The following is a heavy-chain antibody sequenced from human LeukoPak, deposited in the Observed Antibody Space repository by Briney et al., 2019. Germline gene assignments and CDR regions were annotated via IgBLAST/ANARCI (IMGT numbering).Heavy chain of an antibody. D-gene: IGHD6-13*01. CDR1: GYTFIAYY. CDR3: ARDPRWGYSSSSASYYYYYYYMDV. J-gene: IGHJ6*03. CDR2: INPNSGGT. Sequence: ASVKVSCKASGYTFIAYYMHWVRQAPGQGLEWMGWINPNSGGTNYAQKFQGRVTMTRDTSISTAYMELSRLRSDDTAVYYCARDPRWGYSSSSASYYYYYYYMDVWGKGTTVTVSS. V-gene: IGHV1-2*02.